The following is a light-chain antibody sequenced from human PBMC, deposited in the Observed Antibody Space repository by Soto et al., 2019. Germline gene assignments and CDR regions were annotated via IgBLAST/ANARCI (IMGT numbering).Light chain of an antibody. CDR3: SSYAGSSNV. CDR2: EVN. V-gene: IGLV2-8*01. Sequence: QSALTQPPSASGSRGQSVAISCTGTSSDVGGYNYVSWYQQHPGKAPKLMIYEVNKRPSGVPDRFSGSKSGNTASLTVSGLQAEDEADYYCSSYAGSSNVFGKGTKVTVL. CDR1: SSDVGGYNY. J-gene: IGLJ1*01.